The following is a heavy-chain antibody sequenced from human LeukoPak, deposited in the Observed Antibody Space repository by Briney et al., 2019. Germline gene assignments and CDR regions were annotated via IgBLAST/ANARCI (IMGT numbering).Heavy chain of an antibody. Sequence: SETLSLTCTVSGRSISSYYWSWIRQPPGKGLEWIGYIYYSGSTNYNPSLKSRVTISVDTSKNQFSLKLSSVTAADTAVYYCARFGSLREPIHDYWGQGTLVTVSS. CDR3: ARFGSLREPIHDY. CDR1: GRSISSYY. CDR2: IYYSGST. D-gene: IGHD3-16*01. J-gene: IGHJ4*02. V-gene: IGHV4-59*01.